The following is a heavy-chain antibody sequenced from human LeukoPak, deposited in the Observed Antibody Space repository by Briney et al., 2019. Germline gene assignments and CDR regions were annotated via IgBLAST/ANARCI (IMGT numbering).Heavy chain of an antibody. CDR3: AVYFFGSGSYPSGY. Sequence: GGSLRLSCAASGFTFSRYAMSWVRQPPGKGLEWVSALSGSTTTAYYAGSVRGRFTISRDDSKNTLYLQMNSLRVEDTAVYYCAVYFFGSGSYPSGYWGQGTLVTVSS. CDR2: LSGSTTTA. D-gene: IGHD3-10*01. CDR1: GFTFSRYA. J-gene: IGHJ4*02. V-gene: IGHV3-23*01.